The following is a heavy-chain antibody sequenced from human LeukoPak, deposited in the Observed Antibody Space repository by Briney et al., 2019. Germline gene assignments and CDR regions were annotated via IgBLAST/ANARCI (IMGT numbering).Heavy chain of an antibody. CDR1: GFTFSIYW. Sequence: PGGSLRLSCAASGFTFSIYWVHWVRQAPGKGLVWVSSINSDGSSTSYADSVKGRFTISRDNAKNTLYLQMNTLGAEDTAVYYCASLDYWGQGTLVTVSS. J-gene: IGHJ4*02. V-gene: IGHV3-74*01. CDR2: INSDGSST. CDR3: ASLDY.